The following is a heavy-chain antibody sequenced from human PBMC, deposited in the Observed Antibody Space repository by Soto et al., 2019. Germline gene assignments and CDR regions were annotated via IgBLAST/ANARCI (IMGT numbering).Heavy chain of an antibody. CDR3: ARATSLLLWFGEFFDY. CDR1: GFTFSSYA. Sequence: QVQLVESGGGVVQPGRSLRLSCAASGFTFSSYAMHWVRQAPGKGLEWVAVISYDGSNKYYADSVKGRFTISRDNSKNTLYLQMNSLRAEDTAVYYCARATSLLLWFGEFFDYWGQGTLVTVSS. V-gene: IGHV3-30-3*01. J-gene: IGHJ4*02. CDR2: ISYDGSNK. D-gene: IGHD3-10*01.